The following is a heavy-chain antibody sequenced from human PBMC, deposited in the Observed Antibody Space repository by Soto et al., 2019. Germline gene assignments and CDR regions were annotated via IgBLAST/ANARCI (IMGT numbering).Heavy chain of an antibody. D-gene: IGHD3-10*01. J-gene: IGHJ6*02. CDR1: GDSFSNYY. Sequence: PSETLSLTCTVSGDSFSNYYWSWIRQPAGKGLEWIGRIYPSGTTNYNPSLKSRLTMSRDMSKNQFSLSLRSVTAADTAVYFCARDDFGSAGMDVWGQGTTVTVSS. CDR3: ARDDFGSAGMDV. CDR2: IYPSGTT. V-gene: IGHV4-4*07.